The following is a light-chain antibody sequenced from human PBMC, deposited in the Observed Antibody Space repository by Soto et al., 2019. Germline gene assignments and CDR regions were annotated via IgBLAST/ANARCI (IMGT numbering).Light chain of an antibody. CDR3: SSYTSSSTLEGYV. Sequence: QSALTQPASVSGSPGQSITISCTGTSSDVDGYNYVSWYQQHPGKAPKLMIYDVSNRPSGVSNRFSGSKSGNTASLTISGLQAEDEADYYCSSYTSSSTLEGYVFGTGTKVTVL. CDR1: SSDVDGYNY. CDR2: DVS. V-gene: IGLV2-14*01. J-gene: IGLJ1*01.